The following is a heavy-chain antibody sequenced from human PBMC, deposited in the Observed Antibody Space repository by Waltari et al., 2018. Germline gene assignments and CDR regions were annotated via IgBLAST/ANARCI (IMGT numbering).Heavy chain of an antibody. J-gene: IGHJ4*02. Sequence: VVQPGRSLRLSCAASGFTFSSYAMHWVRQAPGKGLEWVAVISYDGSNKYYADSVKGRFTISRDNSKNTLYLQMNSLRAEDTAVYYCARDKNERKPGAYFDYWGQGTLVTVSS. CDR3: ARDKNERKPGAYFDY. CDR2: ISYDGSNK. CDR1: GFTFSSYA. D-gene: IGHD7-27*01. V-gene: IGHV3-30-3*01.